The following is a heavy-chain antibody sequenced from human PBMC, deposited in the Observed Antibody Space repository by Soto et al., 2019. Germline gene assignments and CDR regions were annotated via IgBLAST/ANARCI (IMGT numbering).Heavy chain of an antibody. D-gene: IGHD3-10*01. CDR2: INHSGST. J-gene: IGHJ6*03. CDR3: ARSMVRGVTVSYYYYYYMDV. Sequence: SETLSLTCAVYGGSFSGYYWSWIRQPPGKGLEWIGEINHSGSTNYNPSLKSRVTISVDTSKNQFSLKLSSVTAADTAVYYCARSMVRGVTVSYYYYYYMDVWGKGTTVTVSS. CDR1: GGSFSGYY. V-gene: IGHV4-34*01.